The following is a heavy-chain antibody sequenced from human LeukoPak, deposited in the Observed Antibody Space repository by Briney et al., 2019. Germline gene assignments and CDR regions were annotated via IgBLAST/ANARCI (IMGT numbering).Heavy chain of an antibody. V-gene: IGHV5-51*01. D-gene: IGHD2-15*01. CDR2: IYPGDSDT. J-gene: IGHJ4*02. Sequence: GESLKISCKGSGYSFTNYWIGWVRQMPGKGLEWMGIIYPGDSDTIYSPSFQGQVTMSRDKSISTAYLQWSSLRASDSAMYYCALKSRGYCSGGRCYIGYWGQGTLVTVSS. CDR3: ALKSRGYCSGGRCYIGY. CDR1: GYSFTNYW.